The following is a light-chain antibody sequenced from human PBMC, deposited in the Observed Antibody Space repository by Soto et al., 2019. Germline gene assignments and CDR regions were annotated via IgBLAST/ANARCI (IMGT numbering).Light chain of an antibody. CDR2: GAS. Sequence: EIVMTQSPATLSVSPGERATLSCRASQSVSSNLAWYQQKPGQAPRLLIYGASTRATGIPARFSGSGSGTDFALTISSLQSEDFASYFCQQYNDWPLTFGGGTKVEIK. CDR3: QQYNDWPLT. J-gene: IGKJ4*01. CDR1: QSVSSN. V-gene: IGKV3-15*01.